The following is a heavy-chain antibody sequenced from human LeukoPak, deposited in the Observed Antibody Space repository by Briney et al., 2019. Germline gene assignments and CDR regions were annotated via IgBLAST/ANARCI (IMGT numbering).Heavy chain of an antibody. CDR3: ARHHIVVVPAGRLYYYMDV. D-gene: IGHD2-2*01. J-gene: IGHJ6*03. CDR2: IYYSGNT. CDR1: GDSISTSNSY. V-gene: IGHV4-39*01. Sequence: PSETLSLTCTVSGDSISTSNSYWGWIRQPPGKGLEWIGSIYYSGNTYYNASLKSRVTISVDTSKNQFSLKLTSVTAADTAVYYCARHHIVVVPAGRLYYYMDVWGKGTTVTISS.